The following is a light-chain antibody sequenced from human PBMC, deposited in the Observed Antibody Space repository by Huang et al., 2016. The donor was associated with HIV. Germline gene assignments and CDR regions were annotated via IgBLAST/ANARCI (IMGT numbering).Light chain of an antibody. CDR1: QSISTY. CDR3: QQSYSALSS. Sequence: IQMTQSPTSLSASVGDRVSIPCRASQSISTYLNWYQQKPGKAPKLLISSASSLHSGVPSRFSGSGSGTDFTLTIKGLQLDDFATYYCQQSYSALSSFGPGTRL. V-gene: IGKV1-39*01. J-gene: IGKJ5*01. CDR2: SAS.